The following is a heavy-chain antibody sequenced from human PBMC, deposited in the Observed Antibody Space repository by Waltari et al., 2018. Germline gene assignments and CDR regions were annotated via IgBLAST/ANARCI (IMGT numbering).Heavy chain of an antibody. CDR2: ISWDGGST. D-gene: IGHD2-2*01. CDR3: AKGGEMATSAPDY. V-gene: IGHV3-43*01. Sequence: EVQLVESGGVVVQPGGSLRLSCAASGFTFDDYTMHWVRKAPGKGLEWVSLISWDGGSTYYADSVKGRFTISRDNSKNSLYLQMNSLRTEDTALYYCAKGGEMATSAPDYWGQGTLVTVSS. CDR1: GFTFDDYT. J-gene: IGHJ4*02.